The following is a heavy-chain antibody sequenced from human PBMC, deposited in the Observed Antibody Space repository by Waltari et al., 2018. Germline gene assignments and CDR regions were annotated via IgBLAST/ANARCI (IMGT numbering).Heavy chain of an antibody. Sequence: QVQLVESGGGVVQPGRSLRLSCAASGLPFSSYTMHWVRQAPGKGLEWVAVISYDGSNKYYADSVKGRFTISRDNSKNTLYLQMNSLRAEDTAVYYCKCSSTRVDYWGQGTLVTVSS. D-gene: IGHD2-2*01. CDR1: GLPFSSYT. CDR2: ISYDGSNK. J-gene: IGHJ4*02. CDR3: KCSSTRVDY. V-gene: IGHV3-30-3*01.